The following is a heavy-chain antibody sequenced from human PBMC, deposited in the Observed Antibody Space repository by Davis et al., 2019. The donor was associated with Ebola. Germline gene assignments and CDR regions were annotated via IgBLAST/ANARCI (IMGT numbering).Heavy chain of an antibody. V-gene: IGHV4-34*01. CDR3: ARGQLVRLSIRQLWGPLDY. CDR1: GGSFSDYY. D-gene: IGHD6-13*01. CDR2: IYYSGST. Sequence: MPSETLSLTCAVYGGSFSDYYWGWIRQPPGKGLEWIGSIYYSGSTYYNPSLKSRVTISVDASKNQFSLKLSSVTAADTAVYYCARGQLVRLSIRQLWGPLDYWGQGTLVTVSS. J-gene: IGHJ4*02.